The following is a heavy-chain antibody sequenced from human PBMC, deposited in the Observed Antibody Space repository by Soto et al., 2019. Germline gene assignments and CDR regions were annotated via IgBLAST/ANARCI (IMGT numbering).Heavy chain of an antibody. D-gene: IGHD2-15*01. CDR3: ARVGYCSGGSCYWRDYYYGMDV. CDR2: IIPIFGTA. V-gene: IGHV1-69*01. CDR1: GGTFSSYA. J-gene: IGHJ6*02. Sequence: QVQLVQSGAEVKKPGSSVKVSCKASGGTFSSYAISWVRQAPGQGLEWMGGIIPIFGTANYAQKFQGRVTITADESTSTAYMELSSLRSEDTAVYYCARVGYCSGGSCYWRDYYYGMDVWGQGTTVTVSS.